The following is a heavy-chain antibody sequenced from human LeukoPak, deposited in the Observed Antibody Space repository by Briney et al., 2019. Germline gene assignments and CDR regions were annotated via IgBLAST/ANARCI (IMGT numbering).Heavy chain of an antibody. J-gene: IGHJ4*02. D-gene: IGHD3-9*01. Sequence: GSLRLSCAASGFTFSDYAIHWVRQAPGKGLEWVAVISKDGSDKYYPGSVRGRFTISRDNSKNTIYLQMNSLRAEDTAVYYCARPPRAYDILTYMDIWGQGTLVTVSS. V-gene: IGHV3-30-3*01. CDR3: ARPPRAYDILTYMDI. CDR1: GFTFSDYA. CDR2: ISKDGSDK.